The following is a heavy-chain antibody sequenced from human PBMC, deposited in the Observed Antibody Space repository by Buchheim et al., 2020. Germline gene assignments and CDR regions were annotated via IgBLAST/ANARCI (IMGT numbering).Heavy chain of an antibody. D-gene: IGHD6-19*01. CDR2: IYHSGST. Sequence: QVQLQESGPGLVKPSGTLSLTCAVSGGSISSSNWWSWVRQHPGKGLEWIGEIYHSGSTNYNPSLKSRVTISVDKSKNQSSLKLSSVTAADTAVYYCARDRRAYSSGWYYYCYYDGMDVWGQGTT. CDR1: GGSISSSNW. J-gene: IGHJ6*02. CDR3: ARDRRAYSSGWYYYCYYDGMDV. V-gene: IGHV4-4*02.